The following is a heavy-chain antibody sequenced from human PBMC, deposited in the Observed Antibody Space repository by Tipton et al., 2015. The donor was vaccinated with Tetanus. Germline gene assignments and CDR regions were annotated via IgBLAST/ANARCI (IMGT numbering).Heavy chain of an antibody. CDR3: ARDPHTIRTGNHRGFDY. Sequence: SLRLSCAASGFDFRSDWMTWVRQAPGKGLEWVANIKRDGNEKYHVDSVKGRFTISRDNGKNLLYLEMNSLRVEDTAVYYCARDPHTIRTGNHRGFDYWGQGTLVTVSS. CDR1: GFDFRSDW. CDR2: IKRDGNEK. D-gene: IGHD3-10*01. J-gene: IGHJ4*02. V-gene: IGHV3-7*03.